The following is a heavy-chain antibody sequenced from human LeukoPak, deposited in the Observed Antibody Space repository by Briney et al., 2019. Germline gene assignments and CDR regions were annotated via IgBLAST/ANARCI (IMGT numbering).Heavy chain of an antibody. V-gene: IGHV3-21*01. J-gene: IGHJ6*03. CDR2: ISSSSSYI. CDR1: GCTFSIYS. CDR3: ARGIPVAGYSYYMDV. Sequence: GGSLRLSCAASGCTFSIYSMSWVRRAPGRGLEWVSSISSSSSYIYYADSVKGRFTISIDNAKNSLYLQMNSLRAEDTAVYYCARGIPVAGYSYYMDVWGKGTTVTVSS. D-gene: IGHD6-19*01.